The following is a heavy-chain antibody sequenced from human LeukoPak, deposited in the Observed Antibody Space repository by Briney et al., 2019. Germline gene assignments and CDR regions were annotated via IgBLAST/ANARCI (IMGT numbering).Heavy chain of an antibody. D-gene: IGHD6-13*01. CDR1: GFTFSSYS. CDR2: ISSSSSYI. V-gene: IGHV3-21*01. CDR3: ARDDIAAAFDY. J-gene: IGHJ4*02. Sequence: GGSLRLSCAASGFTFSSYSMTWVRQAPGKGLEWVSSISSSSSYIYYADSVKGRFTISRDNAKNSLYLQMNSLRAEDTAVYYCARDDIAAAFDYWGQGTLVTVSS.